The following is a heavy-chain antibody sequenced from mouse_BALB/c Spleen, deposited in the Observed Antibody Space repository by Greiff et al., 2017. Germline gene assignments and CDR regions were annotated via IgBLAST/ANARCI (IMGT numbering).Heavy chain of an antibody. J-gene: IGHJ2*01. Sequence: EVKVEESGGGLVKPGGSLKLSCAASGFTFSSYAMSWVRQTPEKRLEWVASISSGGSTYYPDSVKGRFTISRDNARNILYLQMSSLRSEDTAMYYCAREDYGSSYGYFDYWGQGTTLTVSS. CDR2: ISSGGST. CDR3: AREDYGSSYGYFDY. V-gene: IGHV5-6-5*01. D-gene: IGHD1-1*01. CDR1: GFTFSSYA.